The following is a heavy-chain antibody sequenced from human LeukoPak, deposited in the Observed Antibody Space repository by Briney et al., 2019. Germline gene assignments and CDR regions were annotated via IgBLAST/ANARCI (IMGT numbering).Heavy chain of an antibody. V-gene: IGHV4-59*01. CDR2: IYYSGST. CDR3: ARVVRGVILTNWFDP. CDR1: GGSISSYY. D-gene: IGHD3-10*01. Sequence: SETLSLTCTVSGGSISSYYWSWIRQPPGKGLEWIGYIYYSGSTNYNPSLKSRVTISVDTSKNQFSLKLSSVTAADTAVYYCARVVRGVILTNWFDPWGQGTLVTVSS. J-gene: IGHJ5*02.